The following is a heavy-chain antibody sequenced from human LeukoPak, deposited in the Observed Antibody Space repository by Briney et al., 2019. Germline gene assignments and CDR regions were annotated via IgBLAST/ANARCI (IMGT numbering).Heavy chain of an antibody. V-gene: IGHV4-34*01. CDR2: INHSGST. J-gene: IGHJ4*02. Sequence: SETLSLTCNVSGGSISSHYWSWIRQPPGKGLEWIGEINHSGSTNYNPSLKSRVTISVDTSKNQFSLKLSSVTAADTAVYYCARRGYCSGGSCYSAMMDYWGQGTLVTVSS. CDR1: GGSISSHY. D-gene: IGHD2-15*01. CDR3: ARRGYCSGGSCYSAMMDY.